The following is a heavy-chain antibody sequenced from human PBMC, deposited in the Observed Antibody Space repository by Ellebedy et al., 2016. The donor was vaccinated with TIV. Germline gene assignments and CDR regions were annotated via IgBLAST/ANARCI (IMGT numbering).Heavy chain of an antibody. CDR2: IDPSDSYT. Sequence: GESLKISXEGSAYIFTNFWISWVRQMPGKGLEWMGRIDPSDSYTTYSPSFQGHVTISADKSISTAYLQWSSLKASDTAMYYCARLPYCGGDCSPSFRYFGLWGRGTLVTVSS. V-gene: IGHV5-10-1*01. D-gene: IGHD2-21*02. J-gene: IGHJ2*01. CDR1: AYIFTNFW. CDR3: ARLPYCGGDCSPSFRYFGL.